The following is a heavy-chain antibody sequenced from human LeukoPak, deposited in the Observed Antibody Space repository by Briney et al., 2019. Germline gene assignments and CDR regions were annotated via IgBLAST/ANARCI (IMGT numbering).Heavy chain of an antibody. V-gene: IGHV3-23*01. D-gene: IGHD1-14*01. Sequence: GGSLRLSCAASGFTFSTYGMNWVRQAPGKGLEWVSVISGSGGNTYYADSVKGRFTISRDNSKNTLYLQMNSLRAEDTAVYYCAKEYSVRNQFNHWGQGTLVAVSS. J-gene: IGHJ4*02. CDR1: GFTFSTYG. CDR2: ISGSGGNT. CDR3: AKEYSVRNQFNH.